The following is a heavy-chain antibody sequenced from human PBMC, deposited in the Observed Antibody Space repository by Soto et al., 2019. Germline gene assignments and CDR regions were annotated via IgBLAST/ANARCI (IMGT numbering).Heavy chain of an antibody. Sequence: ASVKVSCKASGGTFSSYAISWVRQAPGQGLEWMGGIIPIFGTANYAQKFQGRVTITADESTSTAYMELSSLRSEDTAVYYCARGYLDYDILTGYPDDAFDIWGQGTMVT. V-gene: IGHV1-69*13. J-gene: IGHJ3*02. CDR1: GGTFSSYA. CDR2: IIPIFGTA. D-gene: IGHD3-9*01. CDR3: ARGYLDYDILTGYPDDAFDI.